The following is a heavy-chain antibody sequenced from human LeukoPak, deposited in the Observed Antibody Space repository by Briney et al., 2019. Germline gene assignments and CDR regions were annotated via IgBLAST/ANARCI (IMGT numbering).Heavy chain of an antibody. D-gene: IGHD6-19*01. V-gene: IGHV3-53*01. CDR1: GFTVSSNY. CDR2: IYSGGST. CDR3: GYSSSSIALNFDY. J-gene: IGHJ4*02. Sequence: GGSLRLSCAASGFTVSSNYMSWVRQAPGKGLEWVSIIYSGGSTFYADSVKGRFTISRDNSKNTLYLQMNSLRAEDTAVYYCGYSSSSIALNFDYWGQGTLVTVSS.